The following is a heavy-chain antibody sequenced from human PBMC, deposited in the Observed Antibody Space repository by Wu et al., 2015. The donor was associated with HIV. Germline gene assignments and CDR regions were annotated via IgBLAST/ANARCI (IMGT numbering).Heavy chain of an antibody. CDR3: ALGYYCSGGSCYRFNDAFDI. CDR2: IIPIFGTA. Sequence: QVQLVQSGAEVKKPGSSVKVSCKASGGTFSSYAISWVRQAPGQGLEWMGGIIPIFGTANYAQKFQGRVTITTDESTSTAYMELSSLRSEDTAVYYCALGYYCSGGSCYRFNDAFDIWGQGTMVTVSS. D-gene: IGHD2-15*01. CDR1: GGTFSSYA. J-gene: IGHJ3*02. V-gene: IGHV1-69*01.